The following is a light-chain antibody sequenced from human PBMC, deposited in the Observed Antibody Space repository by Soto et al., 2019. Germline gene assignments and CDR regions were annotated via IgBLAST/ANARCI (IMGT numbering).Light chain of an antibody. V-gene: IGLV2-23*01. CDR3: CSYAGSSTPYV. Sequence: QSLLTHPASLSGSPGQSITISCTGTSSDVGSYNLVSWYQQHPGKAPKLMIYEGSKRPSGVSNRFSGSKSGNTASLTISGLQAEDEADYYCCSYAGSSTPYVFGTGTKVTGL. CDR1: SSDVGSYNL. J-gene: IGLJ1*01. CDR2: EGS.